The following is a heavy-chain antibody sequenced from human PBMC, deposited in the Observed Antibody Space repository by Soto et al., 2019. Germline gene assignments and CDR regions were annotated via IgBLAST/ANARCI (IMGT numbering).Heavy chain of an antibody. Sequence: QVQLVESGGGVVQPGDSLRLSCAASGFMFSGYGMHWIRQAPGKGLEWVAVISHDGSEKNYGDSVKGRCTVSRDNSNNTLFLQSDSLRAEDPAVYSCAKLVGGVKAIGAPGDWLDPWGQVTLVTVSS. J-gene: IGHJ5*02. CDR1: GFMFSGYG. CDR3: AKLVGGVKAIGAPGDWLDP. CDR2: ISHDGSEK. V-gene: IGHV3-30*18. D-gene: IGHD3-3*01.